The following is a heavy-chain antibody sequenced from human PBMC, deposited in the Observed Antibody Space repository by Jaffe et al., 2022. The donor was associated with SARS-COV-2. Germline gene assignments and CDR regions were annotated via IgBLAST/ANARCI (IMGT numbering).Heavy chain of an antibody. CDR1: GFTFSSYA. Sequence: QVQLVESGGGVVQPGRSLRLSCAASGFTFSSYAMHWVRQAPGKGLEWVAVISYDGSNKYYADSVKGRFTISRDNSKNTLYLQMNSLRAEDTAVYYCARETGDNWFDPWGQGTLVTVSS. CDR2: ISYDGSNK. CDR3: ARETGDNWFDP. V-gene: IGHV3-30*04. J-gene: IGHJ5*02.